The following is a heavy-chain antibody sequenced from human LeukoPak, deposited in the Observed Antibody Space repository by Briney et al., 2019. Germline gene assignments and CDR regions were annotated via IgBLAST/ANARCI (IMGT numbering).Heavy chain of an antibody. Sequence: ASVKVSCKTSGYTFSGYYIHWVRQAPGQGLEWMGWINPNSGGTNYAQKFQGRVTMTRDTSISTAYMELSRLRSDDTAVYYCARETVTSDYYMDVWGKGTTVTVSS. CDR3: ARETVTSDYYMDV. CDR1: GYTFSGYY. J-gene: IGHJ6*03. CDR2: INPNSGGT. D-gene: IGHD4-11*01. V-gene: IGHV1-2*02.